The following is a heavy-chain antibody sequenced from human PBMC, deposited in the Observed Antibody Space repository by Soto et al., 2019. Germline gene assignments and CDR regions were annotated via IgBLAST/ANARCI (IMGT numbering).Heavy chain of an antibody. V-gene: IGHV5-51*01. CDR1: GYSFTSYW. D-gene: IGHD3-22*01. Sequence: GESLKLSCKCSGYSFTSYWIGWVRQMPGKGLEWMGIIYPGDSDTRYSPSFQGQVTISADKSISTAYLQWSSLKASDTAMYYCARHYVSAYYYDSSGYGPLGYWGQGTLVTVSS. J-gene: IGHJ4*02. CDR3: ARHYVSAYYYDSSGYGPLGY. CDR2: IYPGDSDT.